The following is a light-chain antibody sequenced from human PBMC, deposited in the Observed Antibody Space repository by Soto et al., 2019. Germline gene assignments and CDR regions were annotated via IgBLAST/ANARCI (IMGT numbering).Light chain of an antibody. V-gene: IGLV2-14*01. CDR1: SSDVGGYNY. J-gene: IGLJ2*01. CDR2: DVS. CDR3: SSYTSSSPLVV. Sequence: QSALTQPASVSGSPGQSITISCTGTSSDVGGYNYVSWYQQHPGKAPKLMIYDVSNRPSGVSNRFSGSKSGNTASLTISGLQAEDEGDYYCSSYTSSSPLVVFGGVTKLTVL.